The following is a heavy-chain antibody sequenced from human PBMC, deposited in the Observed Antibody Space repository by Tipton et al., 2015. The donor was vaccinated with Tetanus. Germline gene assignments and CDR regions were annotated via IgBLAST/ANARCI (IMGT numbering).Heavy chain of an antibody. V-gene: IGHV4-59*01. Sequence: TLSLTCTVSGDSINNYYWSWIRQPPGKGLEWIEYIHYTGSTDYNPSLRSRVTISIDTSENQFSLHLSSVTAADTAVYYCARDVPYGDYFDYWGQGSLVTVSS. CDR2: IHYTGST. CDR3: ARDVPYGDYFDY. D-gene: IGHD4-17*01. CDR1: GDSINNYY. J-gene: IGHJ4*02.